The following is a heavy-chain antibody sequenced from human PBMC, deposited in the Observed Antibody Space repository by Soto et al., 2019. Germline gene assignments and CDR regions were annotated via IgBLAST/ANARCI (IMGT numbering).Heavy chain of an antibody. Sequence: QVQLQESGPGLVKPSQTLSLTCTVSGASISSGGYYWSWIRQHPGKGLEWLGYIYDSGTTYYNPSLESRLAISVDTSKDQFSLKLTSVTAADTAMYYCARASASSSTYYFQFDYWGQGTLVTVSS. D-gene: IGHD3-22*01. V-gene: IGHV4-31*03. CDR2: IYDSGTT. J-gene: IGHJ4*02. CDR3: ARASASSSTYYFQFDY. CDR1: GASISSGGYY.